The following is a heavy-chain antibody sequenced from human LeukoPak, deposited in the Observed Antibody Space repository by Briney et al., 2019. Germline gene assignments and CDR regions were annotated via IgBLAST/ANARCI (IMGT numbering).Heavy chain of an antibody. J-gene: IGHJ4*02. CDR3: AKSSGDYFFDY. Sequence: GASVKVSCKASGYNFNNHDIIWVRQATGQGLEWLGRMNPNSGNAAYAQKLQGRVTMTWDSSTNTAYLEVIALRSDDTAVYYCAKSSGDYFFDYWGQGTLVTVSS. V-gene: IGHV1-8*01. D-gene: IGHD3-22*01. CDR2: MNPNSGNA. CDR1: GYNFNNHD.